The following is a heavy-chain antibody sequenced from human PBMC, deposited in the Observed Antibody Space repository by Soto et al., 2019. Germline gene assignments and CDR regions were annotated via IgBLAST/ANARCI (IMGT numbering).Heavy chain of an antibody. J-gene: IGHJ4*02. CDR3: TRLLELGYCTNGVCPDFDY. Sequence: GGSLRLSCTASGFTFGDYAMSWFRQAPGKGLEWVGFIRSKAYGGTTEYAASVKGRFTISRDDSKSIAYLQLNSLKTEDTAVYYCTRLLELGYCTNGVCPDFDYWGQGTLVTVSS. CDR2: IRSKAYGGTT. D-gene: IGHD2-8*01. V-gene: IGHV3-49*03. CDR1: GFTFGDYA.